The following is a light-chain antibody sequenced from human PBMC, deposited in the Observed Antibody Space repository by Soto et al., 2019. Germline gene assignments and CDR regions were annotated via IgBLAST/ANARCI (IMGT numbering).Light chain of an antibody. V-gene: IGLV2-14*01. CDR1: SSDVGGYDY. CDR2: EVT. J-gene: IGLJ1*01. Sequence: QSVLTQPASVSGSPGQSITISCTGTSSDVGGYDYVSWYQQHPGKAPKFMIYEVTNRPSGASHRFSGSKSGNTASLTISGLQAEDEADYYCSSYTTTSTYVFGTGTKVTVL. CDR3: SSYTTTSTYV.